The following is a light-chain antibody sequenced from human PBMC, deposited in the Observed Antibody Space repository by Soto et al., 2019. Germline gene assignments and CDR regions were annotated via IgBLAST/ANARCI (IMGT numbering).Light chain of an antibody. Sequence: EVVLTQSPGTLSLSPGERATLSCRASQSVADSYLAWYQQKPGRAPRLLFYGATRRATGIPDRFSGSGSGTDFTLTISTLEPDYFAVYYCHLFGNSPETCGQGTKVE. V-gene: IGKV3-20*01. CDR2: GAT. CDR3: HLFGNSPET. J-gene: IGKJ1*01. CDR1: QSVADSY.